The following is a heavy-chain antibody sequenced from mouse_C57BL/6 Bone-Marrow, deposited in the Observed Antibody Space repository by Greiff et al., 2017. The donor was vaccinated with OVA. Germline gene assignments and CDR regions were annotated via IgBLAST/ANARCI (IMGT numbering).Heavy chain of an antibody. V-gene: IGHV1-82*01. D-gene: IGHD2-4*01. CDR3: ARDDDYDWYVDV. CDR1: GYAFSSYW. Sequence: VQLQQSGPELVKPGASVKISCKASGYAFSSYWMNWVKQRPGKGLEWIGRIYPGDGDTNYNGKFKGKATLTADKSSSTAYMQLSSLTSEDSAVYFCARDDDYDWYVDVWGTGTTVTVSS. J-gene: IGHJ1*03. CDR2: IYPGDGDT.